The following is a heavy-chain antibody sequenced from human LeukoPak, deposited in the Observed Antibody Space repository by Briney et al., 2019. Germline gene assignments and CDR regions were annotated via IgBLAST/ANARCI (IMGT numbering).Heavy chain of an antibody. CDR3: AREAQSEAALVCYFDY. D-gene: IGHD3-9*01. CDR2: ISYDGSNK. J-gene: IGHJ4*02. Sequence: GGSLRLSCAASGFTFSSYAMHWVRQAPGKGLEWVAVISYDGSNKYYADSVKGRFTISRDNSKNTLYLQMNSLRAEDTAVYYCAREAQSEAALVCYFDYWGQGTLVTVSS. V-gene: IGHV3-30*01. CDR1: GFTFSSYA.